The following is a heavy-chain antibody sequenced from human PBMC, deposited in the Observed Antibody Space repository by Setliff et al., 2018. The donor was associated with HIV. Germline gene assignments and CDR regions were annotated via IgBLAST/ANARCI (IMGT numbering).Heavy chain of an antibody. CDR3: ARLREGGTSLIDL. D-gene: IGHD3-16*01. V-gene: IGHV4-59*11. CDR1: GGSISSHY. CDR2: IYFSGST. J-gene: IGHJ5*02. Sequence: SETLSLTCTVSGGSISSHYWNWIRQPPGKGLEWIGSIYFSGSTNYNPSLKSRVTISVDTSKNQFPLKLSSVTAADTAFYYCARLREGGTSLIDLWGQGTLVTVSS.